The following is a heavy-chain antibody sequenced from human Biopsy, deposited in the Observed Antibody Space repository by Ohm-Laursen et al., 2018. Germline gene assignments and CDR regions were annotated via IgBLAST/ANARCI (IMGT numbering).Heavy chain of an antibody. D-gene: IGHD3-9*01. CDR1: GGTFSNYG. Sequence: VKIPCKSPGGTFSNYGVNWVRQAPGQGLEWLGGNIPILGTGNYAQKFQDRVTVAADTSTSTATMELRSLRSDDTAVYYCATKLTGYFHHWGQGTLVIVSS. CDR3: ATKLTGYFHH. CDR2: NIPILGTG. V-gene: IGHV1-69*13. J-gene: IGHJ1*01.